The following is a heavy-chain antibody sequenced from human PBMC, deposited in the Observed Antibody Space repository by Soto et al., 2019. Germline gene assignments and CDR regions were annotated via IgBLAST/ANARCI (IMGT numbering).Heavy chain of an antibody. V-gene: IGHV1-46*01. CDR3: ARDGWFSALLMPFGLDV. Sequence: QVQLVQSGAEVKKPGASVTVSCKASGYTFSNYYIHCVRQDRGQGLEWMGIINPNGGSTTYAQKFQGRVTMTRDTSTSTVYMELSSLTSEDTALYYGARDGWFSALLMPFGLDVWGKGTTVTFSS. D-gene: IGHD2-8*01. CDR1: GYTFSNYY. CDR2: INPNGGST. J-gene: IGHJ6*04.